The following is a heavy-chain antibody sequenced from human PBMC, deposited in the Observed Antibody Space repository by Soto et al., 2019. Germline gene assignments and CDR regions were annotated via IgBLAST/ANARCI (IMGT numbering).Heavy chain of an antibody. J-gene: IGHJ6*02. V-gene: IGHV3-74*01. CDR2: INSDGSST. D-gene: IGHD3-10*01. Sequence: GGSMRLSCAASGFTFSSYWMHWVRQAPGKGLVWVSRINSDGSSTSYADSVKGRFTISRDNAKNTLYLQMNSLRAEDTAVYYSARVDGPGVLNYYYYYGMDVWGQGTTVTVSS. CDR1: GFTFSSYW. CDR3: ARVDGPGVLNYYYYYGMDV.